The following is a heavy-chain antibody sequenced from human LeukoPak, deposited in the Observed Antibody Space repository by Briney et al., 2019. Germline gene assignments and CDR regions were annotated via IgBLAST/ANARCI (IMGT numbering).Heavy chain of an antibody. CDR3: AREQQLDCYYYYGMDV. J-gene: IGHJ6*02. CDR1: GGTFSSYA. Sequence: SVKVSCKASGGTFSSYAISWVRQAPGQGLEWMGRIIPIFGIANYAQKFQGRVTITADKSTSTAYMELSSLRSEDTAVYYCAREQQLDCYYYYGMDVWGQGTTVTVSS. D-gene: IGHD6-13*01. CDR2: IIPIFGIA. V-gene: IGHV1-69*04.